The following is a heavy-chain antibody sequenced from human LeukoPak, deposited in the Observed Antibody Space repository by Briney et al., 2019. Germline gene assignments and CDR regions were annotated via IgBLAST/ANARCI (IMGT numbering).Heavy chain of an antibody. CDR1: GFTFSDYS. CDR3: ARDYKYAFDN. J-gene: IGHJ4*02. Sequence: GGSLRLSCAASGFTFSDYSMDWVRQAPGKGLEWISYIGISSGDTKYADSVKGRFTISGDEAKNSLYLQMNSLRVEDTAVYYCARDYKYAFDNWGQGTLVTVSS. D-gene: IGHD5-24*01. V-gene: IGHV3-21*05. CDR2: IGISSGDT.